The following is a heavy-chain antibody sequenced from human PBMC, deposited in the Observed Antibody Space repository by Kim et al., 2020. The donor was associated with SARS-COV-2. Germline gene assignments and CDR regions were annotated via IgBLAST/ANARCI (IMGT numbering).Heavy chain of an antibody. V-gene: IGHV3-23*01. Sequence: GGSLRLSCAASGITFRNYAMTWVRQAPGKGLEWVSSISGGGESTYHADSVKGRFTISRDNSKNTLYLQMNSLRAEDTAVYYCAKSCGGAASCYFRETNYYHAMDVWGQGTTVIVSS. J-gene: IGHJ6*02. CDR1: GITFRNYA. D-gene: IGHD2-15*01. CDR2: ISGGGEST. CDR3: AKSCGGAASCYFRETNYYHAMDV.